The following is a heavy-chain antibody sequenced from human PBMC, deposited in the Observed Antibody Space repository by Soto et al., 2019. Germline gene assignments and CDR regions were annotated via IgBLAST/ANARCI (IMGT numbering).Heavy chain of an antibody. V-gene: IGHV1-46*01. Sequence: SVKVSCKASGYTFTRNYIHWVRQAPGQGLEWMGIINPSGGYTDYAQRFQGRITMTRDMSTSTVYMELSSLTTEDTALYYCARLLSNSGGNLDFWGQGTLVTVSS. J-gene: IGHJ4*02. CDR2: INPSGGYT. D-gene: IGHD7-27*01. CDR1: GYTFTRNY. CDR3: ARLLSNSGGNLDF.